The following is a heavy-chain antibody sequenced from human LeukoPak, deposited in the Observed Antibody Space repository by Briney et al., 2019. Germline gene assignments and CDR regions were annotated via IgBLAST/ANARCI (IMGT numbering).Heavy chain of an antibody. Sequence: GASVKVSCKASGYTFTGYYIHWVRQAPGQGLEWMGWINPNSGGTNYAQKFQGRVTMTRDTSISTAYMELSRLRSDDTAVYYCARVNTGNAFGGVIASFDYWGQGTLVTVSS. J-gene: IGHJ4*02. D-gene: IGHD3-16*02. V-gene: IGHV1-2*02. CDR1: GYTFTGYY. CDR3: ARVNTGNAFGGVIASFDY. CDR2: INPNSGGT.